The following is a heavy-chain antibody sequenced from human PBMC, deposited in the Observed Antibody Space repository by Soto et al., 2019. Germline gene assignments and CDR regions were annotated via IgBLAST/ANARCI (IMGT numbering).Heavy chain of an antibody. Sequence: PGGSLRLSCETSGFTFRSYVMHWVRQAPGKGLQWVAIIWFDGTKTYYGGSVKGRFTISRDNSKNTLYLQMNNLRAEDTALYFCVRDRNVSLVRGVSVDNWGQGALVTVSS. CDR1: GFTFRSYV. CDR3: VRDRNVSLVRGVSVDN. D-gene: IGHD3-10*02. CDR2: IWFDGTKT. V-gene: IGHV3-33*01. J-gene: IGHJ1*01.